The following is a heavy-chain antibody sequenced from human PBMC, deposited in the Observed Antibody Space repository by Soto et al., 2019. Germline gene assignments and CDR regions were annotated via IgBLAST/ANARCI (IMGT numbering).Heavy chain of an antibody. J-gene: IGHJ4*02. CDR2: IYHSGST. D-gene: IGHD2-21*02. Sequence: QVPLQESGPRLVRPSGTLSLTCTVSSGSISTANWWSWVRQPPGRGLEWIGEIYHSGSTNYNLSLKGRGTLSVDKAQNQFSLRLSPVTAADTAMYYCARRGGGVVLTATTPFDYWGQGTLVTVSS. V-gene: IGHV4-4*02. CDR3: ARRGGGVVLTATTPFDY. CDR1: SGSISTANW.